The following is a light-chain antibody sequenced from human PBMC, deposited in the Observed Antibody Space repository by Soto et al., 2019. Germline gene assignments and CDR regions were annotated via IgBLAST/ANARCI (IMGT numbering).Light chain of an antibody. CDR1: QSLLHYNGFNY. J-gene: IGKJ2*02. V-gene: IGKV2-28*01. Sequence: EIVMTQSPLSLPVTPGEPASISCRSSQSLLHYNGFNYLDWYLQKPGQSPQLLIYLGSNRASGVPDRFSGSGSGTDSALKISRVEAEDVGVYYCMQSLQSPRTFGQGTNLEIK. CDR2: LGS. CDR3: MQSLQSPRT.